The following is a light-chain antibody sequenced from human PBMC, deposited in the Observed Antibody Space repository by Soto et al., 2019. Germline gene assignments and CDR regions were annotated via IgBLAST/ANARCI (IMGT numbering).Light chain of an antibody. Sequence: QSVLTQPASVSGSPGQSITISCTGTTSDIGGYNFVSWYQHHPGKAPKLMISEVSNRPSGVSNRFSGSKSGNTASLTISGLQAEDEADYYCSSYTSSSTLLFGGGTKLTVL. V-gene: IGLV2-14*01. CDR2: EVS. J-gene: IGLJ2*01. CDR1: TSDIGGYNF. CDR3: SSYTSSSTLL.